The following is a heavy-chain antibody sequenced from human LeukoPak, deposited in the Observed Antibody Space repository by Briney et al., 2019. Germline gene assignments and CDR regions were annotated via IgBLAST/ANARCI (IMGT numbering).Heavy chain of an antibody. D-gene: IGHD2-15*01. CDR2: ISWNSGSI. V-gene: IGHV3-9*01. CDR3: AREGFAAAFDI. J-gene: IGHJ3*02. Sequence: GGSLRLSCAASGFPFDNYAMHWVRQAPGKGLEWVSSISWNSGSIGYVDSVKGRFTISRDNAKNSLYLQMNRRRAQDTAVYDCAREGFAAAFDIWGQGTMVTVSS. CDR1: GFPFDNYA.